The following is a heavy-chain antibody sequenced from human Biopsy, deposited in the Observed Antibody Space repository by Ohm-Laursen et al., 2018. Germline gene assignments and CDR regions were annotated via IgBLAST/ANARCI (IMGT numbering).Heavy chain of an antibody. CDR1: GFSLNTRGMS. CDR2: IDWDDAK. CDR3: ARIPILVVPAAIIYRHRRHLQGLDV. Sequence: TQTLTLTCTLSGFSLNTRGMSVTWIRQPPGKALEWLARIDWDDAKFYSESLKTRLTISKGTSENHVVLTLSDVAPVDTATYYCARIPILVVPAAIIYRHRRHLQGLDVWGQGTTVIVSS. D-gene: IGHD2-2*02. J-gene: IGHJ6*02. V-gene: IGHV2-70*16.